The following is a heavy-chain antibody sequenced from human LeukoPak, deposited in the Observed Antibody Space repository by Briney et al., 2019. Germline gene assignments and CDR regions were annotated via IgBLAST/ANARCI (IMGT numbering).Heavy chain of an antibody. CDR2: ISWDGGGT. Sequence: PGGSLRLSCAASGFKFSDFGMHWVRQAPGKGLEWVSLISWDGGGTYYADSVKGRFTISRDNSKNSLYLQMNSLRAEDTALYYCAKDFDSSGYYWYYFDYWGQGTLVTVSS. D-gene: IGHD3-22*01. CDR3: AKDFDSSGYYWYYFDY. J-gene: IGHJ4*02. CDR1: GFKFSDFG. V-gene: IGHV3-43D*03.